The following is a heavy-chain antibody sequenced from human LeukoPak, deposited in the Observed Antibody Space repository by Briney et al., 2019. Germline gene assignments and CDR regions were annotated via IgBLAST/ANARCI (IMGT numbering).Heavy chain of an antibody. Sequence: GESLKISFETSGYRFTTYWIGWVRPMPGKGLEGMGIIYPGDSDTRYSPSFQGQVTISADKSISTAYLQWSSLKASDTAMYYCARQGGGFIDYWGQGTLVTVSS. V-gene: IGHV5-51*01. D-gene: IGHD4-23*01. J-gene: IGHJ4*02. CDR1: GYRFTTYW. CDR2: IYPGDSDT. CDR3: ARQGGGFIDY.